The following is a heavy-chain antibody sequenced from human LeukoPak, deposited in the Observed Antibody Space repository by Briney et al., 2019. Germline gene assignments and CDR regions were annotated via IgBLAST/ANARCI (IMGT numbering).Heavy chain of an antibody. D-gene: IGHD2-8*01. J-gene: IGHJ4*02. CDR3: AKEAVQYCTNGVCCHFDY. CDR2: MRYDGNNK. V-gene: IGHV3-30*02. CDR1: GFTFSTYG. Sequence: AGGSLRLSCAASGFTFSTYGMHWVRQAPGKGLEWVAFMRYDGNNKYYADSVRGRFTISRDNSKNTLYLQTNSLRAEDTAVYYCAKEAVQYCTNGVCCHFDYWGQGTLVTVSS.